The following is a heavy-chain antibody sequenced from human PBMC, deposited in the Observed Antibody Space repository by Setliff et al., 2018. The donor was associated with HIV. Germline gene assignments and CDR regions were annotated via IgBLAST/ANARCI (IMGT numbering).Heavy chain of an antibody. V-gene: IGHV4-34*01. D-gene: IGHD3-10*01. Sequence: SETLSLTCAVYGGSLSGYHWSWIRQSPEKGLEWIGEINHSGSTNYNPSLKSRVTMSVDTSKNQFSLKLSSVTAADTAVYYCARPALGIGGGSRFDNWGQGTRVTVSS. J-gene: IGHJ4*02. CDR1: GGSLSGYH. CDR2: INHSGST. CDR3: ARPALGIGGGSRFDN.